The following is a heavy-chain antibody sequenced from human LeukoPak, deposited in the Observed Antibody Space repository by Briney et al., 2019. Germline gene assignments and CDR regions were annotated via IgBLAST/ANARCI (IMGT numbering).Heavy chain of an antibody. V-gene: IGHV1-18*01. Sequence: ASVKVSCKASGYTFTSYGISGVRQAPGQGLEWMGWISAYNGNTNYSQKLQGRVTMTTDTCTSTAYMELRSLRSDDTDVYYWARVRGVLLWFGESGPDAFDIWVQGTMVTVSS. CDR1: GYTFTSYG. J-gene: IGHJ3*02. CDR3: ARVRGVLLWFGESGPDAFDI. D-gene: IGHD3-10*01. CDR2: ISAYNGNT.